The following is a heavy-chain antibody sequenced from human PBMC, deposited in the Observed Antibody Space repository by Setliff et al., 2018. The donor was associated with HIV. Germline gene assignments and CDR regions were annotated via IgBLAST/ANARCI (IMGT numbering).Heavy chain of an antibody. D-gene: IGHD2-8*02. J-gene: IGHJ4*02. Sequence: GGSLRLSCAASGFTFSSYAMSRVRQAPGKGLEWVSAISGSGGSTYYADSVKGRFTISRDNAKNSLYLQMISLRADDTAVYYCAKSLLVAGNDYWGQGTLVTV. CDR2: ISGSGGST. CDR3: AKSLLVAGNDY. V-gene: IGHV3-23*01. CDR1: GFTFSSYA.